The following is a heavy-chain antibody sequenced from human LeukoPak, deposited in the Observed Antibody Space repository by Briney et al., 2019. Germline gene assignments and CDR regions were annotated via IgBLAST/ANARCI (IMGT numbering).Heavy chain of an antibody. J-gene: IGHJ4*02. Sequence: ASVKVSCKASGGTFSSYAMSWVRQAPGKGLEWVSAISGSGGSTYYADSVKGRFTISRDNSKNTLYLQMNSLRAEDTAVYYCAKDLHIPYYYDSSGIPDYWGQGTLVTVSS. D-gene: IGHD3-22*01. V-gene: IGHV3-23*01. CDR2: ISGSGGST. CDR3: AKDLHIPYYYDSSGIPDY. CDR1: GGTFSSYA.